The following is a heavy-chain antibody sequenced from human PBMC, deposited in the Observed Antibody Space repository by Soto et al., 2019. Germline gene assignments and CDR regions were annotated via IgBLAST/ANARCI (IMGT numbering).Heavy chain of an antibody. J-gene: IGHJ4*02. V-gene: IGHV1-69*13. CDR1: GVTFSSYA. CDR2: IIPIFGTA. D-gene: IGHD2-15*01. Sequence: GASVKVSCKASGVTFSSYAISWVRQAPGQGLEWMGGIIPIFGTANYAQKFQGRVTITADESTSTAYMGLSSLRSEDTAVYYCAREVYCSGGSCQKYYFDYWGQGTLVTVSS. CDR3: AREVYCSGGSCQKYYFDY.